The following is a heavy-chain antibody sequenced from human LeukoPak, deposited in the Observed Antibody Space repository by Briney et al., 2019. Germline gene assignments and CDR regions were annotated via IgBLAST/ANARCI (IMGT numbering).Heavy chain of an antibody. V-gene: IGHV3-23*01. CDR3: AKSSYYDSSGYYREYYFDY. D-gene: IGHD3-22*01. Sequence: GGSLRLSCAASGFTFSSYGMHWVRQAPGKGLEWVSGITGSAGSTHYADSVKGRFTISRDNTKNTLYLQMNSLRAEDTAIYYCAKSSYYDSSGYYREYYFDYWGQGTLVTVSS. CDR2: ITGSAGST. J-gene: IGHJ4*02. CDR1: GFTFSSYG.